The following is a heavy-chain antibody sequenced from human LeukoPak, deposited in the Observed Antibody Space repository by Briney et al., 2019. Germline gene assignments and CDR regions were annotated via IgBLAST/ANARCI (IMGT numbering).Heavy chain of an antibody. CDR1: GFTFSSFE. CDR2: IGSSGGII. V-gene: IGHV3-48*03. J-gene: IGHJ4*02. D-gene: IGHD5-18*01. Sequence: PGGSLRLSCAASGFTFSSFEMNWVRQAPGKGLEWVSYIGSSGGIIYYADSVKGRFTISRDNAKNSLYLQMNSLRAEDTAVYYCARGAMAGPFDYWGQGTLVIVSS. CDR3: ARGAMAGPFDY.